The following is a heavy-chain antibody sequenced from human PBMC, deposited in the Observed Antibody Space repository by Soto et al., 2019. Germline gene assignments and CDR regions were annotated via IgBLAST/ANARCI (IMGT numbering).Heavy chain of an antibody. D-gene: IGHD3-9*01. CDR3: AHKLRYLDPMDV. J-gene: IGHJ6*02. V-gene: IGHV2-5*01. Sequence: SGPTLVNPTQTLTLTCTFSGLSLSTGGVAVGWIRQPPGKALEWLALIYWNDDKHYSPSLKTRLTVTKDTSKNQVVLTMTNVGPVDTATYYCAHKLRYLDPMDVWGQGTTVTVSS. CDR2: IYWNDDK. CDR1: GLSLSTGGVA.